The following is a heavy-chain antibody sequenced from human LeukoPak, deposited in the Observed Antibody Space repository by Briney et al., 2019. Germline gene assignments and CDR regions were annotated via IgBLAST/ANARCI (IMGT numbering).Heavy chain of an antibody. V-gene: IGHV1-18*01. CDR3: ARDVYYDVLTGDYYYYMDV. D-gene: IGHD3-9*01. J-gene: IGHJ6*03. Sequence: ASVKVSCKASGYTFPSYGISWVRQAPGQGLEWMGWISAYNGNTNYAQKLQGRVTMITDTSTSTAYMELRSLRSDDTAVYYCARDVYYDVLTGDYYYYMDVWGKGTTATVSS. CDR1: GYTFPSYG. CDR2: ISAYNGNT.